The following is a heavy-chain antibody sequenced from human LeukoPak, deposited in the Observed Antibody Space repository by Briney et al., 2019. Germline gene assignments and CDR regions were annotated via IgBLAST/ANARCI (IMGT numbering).Heavy chain of an antibody. CDR2: VYYSGST. V-gene: IGHV4-59*08. Sequence: SETLSLTCTVSGGSISSYFWSWIRQPPGKGLEWIGYVYYSGSTNYNPSLKSRVTISVDTSKKQFSLKLSSVTAADTAVYYCARRPDGTSHFDYWGQGTLVTVSS. CDR1: GGSISSYF. CDR3: ARRPDGTSHFDY. J-gene: IGHJ4*02. D-gene: IGHD6-6*01.